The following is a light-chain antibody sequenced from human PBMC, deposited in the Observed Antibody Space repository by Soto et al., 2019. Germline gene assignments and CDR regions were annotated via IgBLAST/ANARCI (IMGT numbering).Light chain of an antibody. CDR2: DAS. V-gene: IGKV1-5*01. Sequence: DIQITQSPSTLSASLGDTLTITGQASQSISRWLAWYQQKPGKAPKILISDASILENGVPSRFSGTGSGTEFTLTIRNLQPDDFATYFCQQHNSFSPITFGQGTRLEIK. CDR3: QQHNSFSPIT. J-gene: IGKJ5*01. CDR1: QSISRW.